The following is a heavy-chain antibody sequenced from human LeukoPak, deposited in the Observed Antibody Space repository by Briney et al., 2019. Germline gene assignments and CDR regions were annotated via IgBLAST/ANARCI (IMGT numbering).Heavy chain of an antibody. CDR2: ISGSGGGT. D-gene: IGHD2-2*01. V-gene: IGHV3-23*01. CDR1: GFTFSSYA. J-gene: IGHJ4*02. Sequence: GGSLRLSCAASGFTFSSYAMSWVRQAPGKGLEWVSGISGSGGGTYYAESVKGRFTISRDNAKNTLYLQMNSLRAEDTAVYYCARDWYHAIDYWGQGTLVTVSS. CDR3: ARDWYHAIDY.